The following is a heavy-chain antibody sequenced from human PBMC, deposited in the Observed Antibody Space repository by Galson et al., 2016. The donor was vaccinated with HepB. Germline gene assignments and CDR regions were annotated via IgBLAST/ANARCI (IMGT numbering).Heavy chain of an antibody. CDR2: IRSKAYSYAT. CDR1: GFTFSGSA. Sequence: SLRLSCAASGFTFSGSAMHWVRQAPGKGLEWVGRIRSKAYSYATAYLSSVKGRFTISRDDSKNTMYLQMRSLKTEDTAVYYCTRHGGYGGSFDDWGQGTLVTVSS. CDR3: TRHGGYGGSFDD. D-gene: IGHD4-23*01. J-gene: IGHJ5*01. V-gene: IGHV3-73*01.